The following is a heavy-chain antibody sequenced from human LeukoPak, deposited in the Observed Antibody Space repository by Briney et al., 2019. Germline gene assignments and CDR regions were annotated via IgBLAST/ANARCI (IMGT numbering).Heavy chain of an antibody. J-gene: IGHJ3*02. D-gene: IGHD5-24*01. V-gene: IGHV3-53*01. CDR3: ARETDGYSRQDAFDI. CDR1: GFPFNKYG. CDR2: IYSGGST. Sequence: PGRSLRLSCAASGFPFNKYGMLWVRQAPGKGLEWVSVIYSGGSTYYADSVKGRFTISRDNSKNTLYLQMNSLRAEDTAVYYCARETDGYSRQDAFDIWGQGTMVTVSP.